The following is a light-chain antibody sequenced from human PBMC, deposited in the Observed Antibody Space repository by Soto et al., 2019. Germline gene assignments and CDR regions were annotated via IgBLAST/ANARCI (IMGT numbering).Light chain of an antibody. J-gene: IGLJ1*01. V-gene: IGLV1-44*01. CDR3: AAWDDRLNGPSYV. Sequence: QSVLTQPPSVSGTPGQTVTISCSGSTSNIGSNPVNWYQQLPGTAPRLLISTNNQRPSGVPHRFSGSRSGTSASLAISGLQSEDEADYYCAAWDDRLNGPSYVFGTGTKVTVL. CDR1: TSNIGSNP. CDR2: TNN.